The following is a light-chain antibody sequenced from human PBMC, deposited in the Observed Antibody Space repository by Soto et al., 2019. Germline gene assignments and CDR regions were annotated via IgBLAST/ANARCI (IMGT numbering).Light chain of an antibody. CDR1: QDIRGA. Sequence: AIQLTQSPSSLSASVGDRVTITCRASQDIRGALAWYQQKPGKAPKILLYDVSTLESGVPSRFSGSSSGTDFTLTISSLQPVDFATYYCQQFNSYPITFGHGTRLEIK. V-gene: IGKV1-13*02. CDR3: QQFNSYPIT. J-gene: IGKJ5*01. CDR2: DVS.